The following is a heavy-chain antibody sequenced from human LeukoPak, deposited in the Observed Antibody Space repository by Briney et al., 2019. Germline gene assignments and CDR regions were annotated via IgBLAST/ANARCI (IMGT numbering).Heavy chain of an antibody. Sequence: ASVKVSCKASGYTFTSYYMHWVRQAPGQGLEWMGIINPSGGSTSYAQKFQGRVTMTRDMSTSTVYMELSSLRSEDTAVYYCARDGIAAAGRTPYYYMDVWGKGTTVTASS. CDR1: GYTFTSYY. J-gene: IGHJ6*03. D-gene: IGHD6-13*01. V-gene: IGHV1-46*01. CDR3: ARDGIAAAGRTPYYYMDV. CDR2: INPSGGST.